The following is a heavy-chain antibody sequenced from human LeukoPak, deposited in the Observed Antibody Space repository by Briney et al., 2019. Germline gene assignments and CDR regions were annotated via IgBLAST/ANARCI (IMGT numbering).Heavy chain of an antibody. J-gene: IGHJ4*02. V-gene: IGHV3-11*01. CDR3: TRERRGSYYAFES. CDR1: GFSISDYQ. CDR2: ITASGRST. D-gene: IGHD3-16*01. Sequence: GGSLRLSCAASGFSISDYQLSWVRQAPGRGLEWISYITASGRSTDYADSLKGRFAISKDNAKNSVVLQMHSLRAEDTAVYYCTRERRGSYYAFESWGQGTQVSVSS.